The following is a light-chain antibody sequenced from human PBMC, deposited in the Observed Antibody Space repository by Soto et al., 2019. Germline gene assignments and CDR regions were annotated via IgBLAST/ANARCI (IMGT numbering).Light chain of an antibody. Sequence: EIVLTQSPATLSLSPGERATLSCGASQTISNNFLAWYQQRPGLAPRLLIYDASNRAAGIPDRFSGSGSATDFTLTISRLEPEDFAVYYCQQFDKLITFGGGTKVEI. V-gene: IGKV3D-20*01. CDR3: QQFDKLIT. CDR1: QTISNNF. J-gene: IGKJ4*01. CDR2: DAS.